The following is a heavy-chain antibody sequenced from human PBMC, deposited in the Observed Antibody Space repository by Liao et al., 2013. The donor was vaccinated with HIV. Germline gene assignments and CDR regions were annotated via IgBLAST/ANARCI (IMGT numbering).Heavy chain of an antibody. V-gene: IGHV4-4*07. CDR3: ARGYSSSWTNWFDP. CDR2: IFTTRST. CDR1: GGSISRYY. Sequence: QVQLQESGPGLVKPSETLSLTCTVSGGSISRYYWSWIRQPAGKGLEWIGRIFTTRSTNYNPSLKSRVTLLIDTSKKQFSLKLTSVTAADTAIYYCARGYSSSWTNWFDPWGQGILVTVSS. J-gene: IGHJ5*02. D-gene: IGHD6-13*01.